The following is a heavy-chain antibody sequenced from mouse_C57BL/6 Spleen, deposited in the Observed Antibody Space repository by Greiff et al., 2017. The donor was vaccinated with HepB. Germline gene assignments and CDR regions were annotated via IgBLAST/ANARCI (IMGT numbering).Heavy chain of an antibody. J-gene: IGHJ2*01. Sequence: QVQLQQPGTELVKPGASVKLSCKASGYTFTSYWMHWVKQRPGQVHEWIGKINPNNGGTNYNDKFKSKATLTVYKSSSTVYMQLRSLTYEDSAVYYCARSIYYGNRGFYFDYWGQGTTLTVSS. CDR3: ARSIYYGNRGFYFDY. CDR1: GYTFTSYW. D-gene: IGHD2-1*01. CDR2: INPNNGGT. V-gene: IGHV1-53*01.